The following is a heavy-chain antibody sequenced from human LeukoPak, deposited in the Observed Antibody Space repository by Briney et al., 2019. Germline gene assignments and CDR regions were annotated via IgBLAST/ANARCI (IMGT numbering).Heavy chain of an antibody. Sequence: SETLSLTCTVSGGSTSSYYWSWIRQPPGKGLEWIGYIYYSGSTNYNPSLKSRVTISVDTSKNQFSLKLSSVTAADTAVYYCARARYSYGYFDYWGQGTLVTVSS. J-gene: IGHJ4*02. D-gene: IGHD5-18*01. CDR2: IYYSGST. CDR3: ARARYSYGYFDY. CDR1: GGSTSSYY. V-gene: IGHV4-59*01.